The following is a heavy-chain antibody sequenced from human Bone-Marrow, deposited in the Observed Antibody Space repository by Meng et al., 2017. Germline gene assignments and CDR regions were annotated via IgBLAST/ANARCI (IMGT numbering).Heavy chain of an antibody. CDR2: INSDGSST. Sequence: GGSLRLSCAASGFTFSSYWMHWVRQAPGKGLVWVSRINSDGSSTSYADSVKGRFTISRDNAKNTLNLQMNSLRAEDTAAYYCARDLNPFPWSPDRYNWFDPWGQGTLVTVSS. J-gene: IGHJ5*02. D-gene: IGHD1-14*01. V-gene: IGHV3-74*01. CDR1: GFTFSSYW. CDR3: ARDLNPFPWSPDRYNWFDP.